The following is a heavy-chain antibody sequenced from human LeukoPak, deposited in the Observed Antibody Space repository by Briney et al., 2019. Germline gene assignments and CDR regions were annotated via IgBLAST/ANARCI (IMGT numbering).Heavy chain of an antibody. Sequence: GGSLRLSCAASGFTFSSYGMHWVRQAPGKGLEWVAVIWYDGSNKYYADSVKGRFTISRDNSKNTLYLQMNSLRAEDTAVYYCARVPGPWRGSFDYWGQGTLVTVSS. CDR2: IWYDGSNK. J-gene: IGHJ4*02. V-gene: IGHV3-33*01. CDR1: GFTFSSYG. CDR3: ARVPGPWRGSFDY. D-gene: IGHD1-26*01.